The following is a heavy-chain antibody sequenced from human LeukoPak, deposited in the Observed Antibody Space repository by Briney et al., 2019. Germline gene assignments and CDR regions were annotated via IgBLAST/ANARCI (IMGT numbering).Heavy chain of an antibody. Sequence: ASVKVSCKASGYTFTSYYMHWVRQAPGQGLEWMGIINPSGGSTSYAQKFQGRVTMTRDTSTSTVYMELSSLRSEDTAVYYCARRPRAFGYGSSGYYYERPIDYWGQGTLVTVSS. D-gene: IGHD3-22*01. J-gene: IGHJ4*02. CDR3: ARRPRAFGYGSSGYYYERPIDY. CDR2: INPSGGST. CDR1: GYTFTSYY. V-gene: IGHV1-46*03.